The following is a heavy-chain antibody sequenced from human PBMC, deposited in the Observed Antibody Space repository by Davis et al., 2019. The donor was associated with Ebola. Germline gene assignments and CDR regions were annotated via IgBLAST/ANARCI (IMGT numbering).Heavy chain of an antibody. D-gene: IGHD2-15*01. Sequence: AASVKVSCKASGGTFSSYAISWVRQAPGQGLEWMGGIIPIFGTANYAQKFQGRVTITADKSTSTAYMELSSLRSEDTAVYYCARVRVMSGIVVVVAANDYYYGMDVWGQGTTVTVSS. V-gene: IGHV1-69*06. CDR3: ARVRVMSGIVVVVAANDYYYGMDV. CDR2: IIPIFGTA. CDR1: GGTFSSYA. J-gene: IGHJ6*02.